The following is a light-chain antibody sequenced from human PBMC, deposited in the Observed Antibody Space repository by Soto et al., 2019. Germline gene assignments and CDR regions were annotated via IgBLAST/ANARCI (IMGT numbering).Light chain of an antibody. Sequence: EIVLTQSPGTLSLSPGERATLSCRASQSVSRSYLAWYQQKPGQAPRVLIYGASSRATGIPDRFSGSGSGTDFTLTISRLEPEDFAVYYCQQYDSSPRTFDQGTKVEIK. CDR2: GAS. CDR3: QQYDSSPRT. CDR1: QSVSRSY. V-gene: IGKV3-20*01. J-gene: IGKJ1*01.